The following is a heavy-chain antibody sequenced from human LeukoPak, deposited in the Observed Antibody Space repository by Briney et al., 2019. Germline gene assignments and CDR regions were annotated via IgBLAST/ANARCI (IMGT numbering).Heavy chain of an antibody. J-gene: IGHJ4*02. CDR2: IRFDGTTE. CDR1: GFTLIDYN. D-gene: IGHD6-19*01. Sequence: GGSLRLSCGASGFTLIDYNMHWVRQAPGKGLEYVAFIRFDGTTEYYTDSVKGRFTMSRDKSKNTLYLQMNSLRGGDTAVYYCARGAAVALELWGQGTLVTASS. V-gene: IGHV3-30*02. CDR3: ARGAAVALEL.